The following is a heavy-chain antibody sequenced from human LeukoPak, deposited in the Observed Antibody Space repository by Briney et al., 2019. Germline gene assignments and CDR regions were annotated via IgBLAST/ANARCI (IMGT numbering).Heavy chain of an antibody. D-gene: IGHD6-13*01. J-gene: IGHJ3*02. Sequence: QTGGFLRLSCEASGFRFSGYSMNWVRQAPGKGLEWVSYISHTGSTMSYADSVKGRFTISRDNARNSLHLQMNSPRAEDTAVYYCARLSSSWYGVYAFDIWGQGTMVTVSS. CDR1: GFRFSGYS. V-gene: IGHV3-48*04. CDR2: ISHTGSTM. CDR3: ARLSSSWYGVYAFDI.